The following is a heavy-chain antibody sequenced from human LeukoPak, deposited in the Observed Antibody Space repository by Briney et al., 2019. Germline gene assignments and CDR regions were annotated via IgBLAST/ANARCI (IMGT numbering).Heavy chain of an antibody. V-gene: IGHV3-30-3*01. CDR3: ASAYYYDSSGYVPGPLDY. D-gene: IGHD3-22*01. Sequence: QSGGSLRLSCAASGFTFSSYAMHWVRQAPGKGLEWVAVISYDGSNKYYADSVKGRFTISRDNSKNTLYLQMNSLRAEDTAVYYCASAYYYDSSGYVPGPLDYWGQGTLVTVSS. CDR2: ISYDGSNK. CDR1: GFTFSSYA. J-gene: IGHJ4*02.